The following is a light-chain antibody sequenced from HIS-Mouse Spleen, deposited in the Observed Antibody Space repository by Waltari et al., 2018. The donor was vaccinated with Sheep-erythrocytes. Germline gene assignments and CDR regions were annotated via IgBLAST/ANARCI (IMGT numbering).Light chain of an antibody. V-gene: IGLV3-10*01. CDR2: EAS. J-gene: IGLJ3*02. CDR1: ALPKKY. CDR3: YSTDSSGNHWV. Sequence: SYELTQPPSVSVSPGQTARITCSGDALPKKYAYWYQQKSGQAPVLVIYEASNRPSGIPERFSGSSSGTMATLTISGAQGEDDADYYCYSTDSSGNHWVFGGGTKLTVL.